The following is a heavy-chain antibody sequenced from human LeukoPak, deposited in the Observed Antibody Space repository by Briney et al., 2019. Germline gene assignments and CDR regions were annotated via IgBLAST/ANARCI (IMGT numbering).Heavy chain of an antibody. J-gene: IGHJ4*02. D-gene: IGHD6-13*01. V-gene: IGHV3-21*01. CDR2: ISSSSSYI. Sequence: GGSLRLSCAASGFTFSSYSMNWVRQAPGKGLEWVSSISSSSSYIYYADSVKGRSTISRDNAKDSLYLQMNSLRAEDTAVYYCAIAAAGYYFDYWGQGTLVTVSS. CDR1: GFTFSSYS. CDR3: AIAAAGYYFDY.